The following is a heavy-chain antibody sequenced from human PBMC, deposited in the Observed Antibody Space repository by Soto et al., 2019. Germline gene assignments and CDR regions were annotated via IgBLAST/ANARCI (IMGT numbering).Heavy chain of an antibody. J-gene: IGHJ6*02. V-gene: IGHV1-2*04. D-gene: IGHD2-15*01. CDR3: ARGSCSGGSCYPNYYYGMDV. CDR2: INPNSGGT. CDR1: GYTFTGYY. Sequence: ASVKVSCKASGYTFTGYYMHWVRQAPGQGLEWMGWINPNSGGTNYAQKFQGWVTMTRDTSISTAYMELSRLRSDDTAVYYCARGSCSGGSCYPNYYYGMDVWGQGTTVTVSS.